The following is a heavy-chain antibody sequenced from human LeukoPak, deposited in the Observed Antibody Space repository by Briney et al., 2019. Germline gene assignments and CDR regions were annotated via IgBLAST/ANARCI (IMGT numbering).Heavy chain of an antibody. Sequence: GASVKVSCKASGYTFTSYDINWVRQATGQGLEWMGWMNPNSGNTGYAQKFQGRVTMTRNTSISTAYMELNSLRSEDTAVYYCARQDDSSSWYFGYYYYYMDVWGKGTTVTVSS. D-gene: IGHD6-13*01. CDR3: ARQDDSSSWYFGYYYYYMDV. J-gene: IGHJ6*03. V-gene: IGHV1-8*01. CDR2: MNPNSGNT. CDR1: GYTFTSYD.